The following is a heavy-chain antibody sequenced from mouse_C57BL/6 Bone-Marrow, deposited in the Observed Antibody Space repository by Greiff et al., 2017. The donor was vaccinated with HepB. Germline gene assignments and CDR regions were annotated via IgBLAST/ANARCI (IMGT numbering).Heavy chain of an antibody. D-gene: IGHD1-1*01. J-gene: IGHJ1*03. CDR3: ASRGYYYYGSSGDWYFDV. Sequence: VQLQQSGAELVKPGASVKLSCTASGFNIKDYYMHWVKQRTEQGLEWIGWIDPEDGETKYAPKFQGKATITADTSANTAYLQLSSLTSEYTAVYYCASRGYYYYGSSGDWYFDVWGTGTTVTVSS. CDR1: GFNIKDYY. CDR2: IDPEDGET. V-gene: IGHV14-2*01.